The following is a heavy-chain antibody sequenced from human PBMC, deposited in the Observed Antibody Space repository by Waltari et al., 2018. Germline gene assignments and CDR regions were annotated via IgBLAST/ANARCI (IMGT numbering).Heavy chain of an antibody. CDR1: GGSISSGYY. J-gene: IGHJ5*02. CDR2: IYHSGST. Sequence: QLQLQESGPGLVKPSETLSLTCTVSGGSISSGYYWGCIRQPPGKGLEWIGSIYHSGSTYYNPSLKSRVTISVDTSKNQFSLKLSSVTAADTAVYYCARVRGYCSGGSCYDSNWFDPWGQGTLVTVSS. V-gene: IGHV4-38-2*02. CDR3: ARVRGYCSGGSCYDSNWFDP. D-gene: IGHD2-15*01.